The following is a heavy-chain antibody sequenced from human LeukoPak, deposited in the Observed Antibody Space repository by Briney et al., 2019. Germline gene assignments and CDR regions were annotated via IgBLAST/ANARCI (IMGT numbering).Heavy chain of an antibody. CDR3: ARGHSGYDFSGMDV. CDR1: GFTVSSNY. V-gene: IGHV3-53*01. J-gene: IGHJ6*02. CDR2: IYSGGST. Sequence: GGSLRLSCAASGFTVSSNYMSWVRQAPGKGLEWVSVIYSGGSTYYADSVKGRFTISRDNSKNTLYLQMNSLRAEDTAVYYCARGHSGYDFSGMDVWGQGTTVTVSS. D-gene: IGHD5-12*01.